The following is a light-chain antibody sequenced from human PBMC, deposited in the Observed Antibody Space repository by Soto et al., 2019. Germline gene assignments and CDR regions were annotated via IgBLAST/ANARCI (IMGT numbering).Light chain of an antibody. J-gene: IGKJ1*01. V-gene: IGKV3-15*01. CDR1: QSVSSN. CDR2: GAS. Sequence: EIVMTQSPATLSVSPGERATLSCRASQSVSSNLAWYQQKPVQAPRLLIYGASTRATGIPATFSGSGSGTEFTPTISSLQSEDFAVYYCQQYNNWPRTFGQGTKVDIK. CDR3: QQYNNWPRT.